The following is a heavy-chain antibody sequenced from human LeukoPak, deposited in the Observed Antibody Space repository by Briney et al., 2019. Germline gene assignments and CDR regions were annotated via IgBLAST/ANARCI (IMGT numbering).Heavy chain of an antibody. CDR2: ISGRGGTT. CDR3: ARSSVASGRGYFDY. Sequence: GGSLRLSCATSGFTFSSYAMSWVRQAPGKGLEWVSVISGRGGTTYYADSVKGRFTISRDNSKNTLYLQMNSLRAEDTAMYYCARSSVASGRGYFDYWGQGILVTVSS. V-gene: IGHV3-23*01. J-gene: IGHJ4*02. CDR1: GFTFSSYA. D-gene: IGHD3-10*01.